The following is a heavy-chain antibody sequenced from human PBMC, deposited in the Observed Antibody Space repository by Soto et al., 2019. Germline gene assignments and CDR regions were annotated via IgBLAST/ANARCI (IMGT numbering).Heavy chain of an antibody. CDR2: IYHSGTT. Sequence: SETLSLTCAVSGFSISSGYFWGWIRQPPGKGPEWLGSIYHSGTTYYNPSVKGRVTISVDTSKNQFSLKMSSVTTADTAVYYCARDSSGYYWFDPWGQGTLVTVSS. D-gene: IGHD3-22*01. CDR3: ARDSSGYYWFDP. CDR1: GFSISSGYF. J-gene: IGHJ5*02. V-gene: IGHV4-38-2*02.